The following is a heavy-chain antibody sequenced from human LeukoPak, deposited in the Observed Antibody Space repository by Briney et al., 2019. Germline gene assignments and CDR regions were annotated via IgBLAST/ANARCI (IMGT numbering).Heavy chain of an antibody. J-gene: IGHJ5*02. Sequence: SETLSLTCTVSGGSISDYYWSWIRQSPGKGLECIGYIYYSESANYNPSLKSRVTISVDTSKNQFSLRLSSVTAADTAVYYCARDQQYHRPAGWLDPWGQGTLVTVSS. CDR1: GGSISDYY. D-gene: IGHD1-14*01. CDR3: ARDQQYHRPAGWLDP. V-gene: IGHV4-59*01. CDR2: IYYSESA.